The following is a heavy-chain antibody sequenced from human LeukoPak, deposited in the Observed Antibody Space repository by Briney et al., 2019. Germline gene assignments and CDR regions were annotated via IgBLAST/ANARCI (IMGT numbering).Heavy chain of an antibody. Sequence: PSETLSLTCAVSGGSISSGGYSWSWIRQPPGKGLEWIGYIYHSGSTYYNPSLKSRVTISVDRSKNQFSLKLSSVTAADTAVYYCAKGTLGYDYWGQGTLVTVSS. J-gene: IGHJ4*02. D-gene: IGHD2-15*01. V-gene: IGHV4-30-2*01. CDR1: GGSISSGGYS. CDR3: AKGTLGYDY. CDR2: IYHSGST.